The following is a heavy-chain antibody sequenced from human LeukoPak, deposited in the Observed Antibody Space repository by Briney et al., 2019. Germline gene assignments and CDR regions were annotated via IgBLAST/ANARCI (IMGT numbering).Heavy chain of an antibody. CDR1: GGTFSSYA. D-gene: IGHD3-3*01. V-gene: IGHV1-69*06. Sequence: SVKVSCKASGGTFSSYAISWVRQAPGQGLEWMGGIIPIFGTANYAQKFQGRVTITADKSTSTAYMELSSLRSEDTAVYYCARGIFRVVMGYYYYMDVWGKGTTVTVSS. CDR3: ARGIFRVVMGYYYYMDV. J-gene: IGHJ6*03. CDR2: IIPIFGTA.